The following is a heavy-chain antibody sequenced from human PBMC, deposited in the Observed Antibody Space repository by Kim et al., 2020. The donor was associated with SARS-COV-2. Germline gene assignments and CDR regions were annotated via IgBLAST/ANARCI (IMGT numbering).Heavy chain of an antibody. CDR2: INHSGST. CDR3: ARERYSSSCYGLSLLMDG. CDR1: GGSFSGYY. J-gene: IGHJ6*01. D-gene: IGHD6-13*01. Sequence: SETLSLTCAVYGGSFSGYYWSWIRQPPGKGLEWVGEINHSGSTNYNPSLKSRVTISVDTPKNQFSLKLSSVTAADTTVYYCARERYSSSCYGLSLLMDG. V-gene: IGHV4-34*01.